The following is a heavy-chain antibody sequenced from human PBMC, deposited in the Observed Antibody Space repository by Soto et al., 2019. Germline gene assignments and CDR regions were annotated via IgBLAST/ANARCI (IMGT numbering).Heavy chain of an antibody. J-gene: IGHJ5*02. CDR1: GYTFTSYY. Sequence: ASVKVSCKASGYTFTSYYMHWVRQAPGQGLEWMGIINPSGGSTSYAQKFQGRVTMARDTSTSTVYMELSSLSSEDTAVYYCARLALAETNWFDPWGQGTLVTVSS. CDR3: ARLALAETNWFDP. CDR2: INPSGGST. V-gene: IGHV1-46*01.